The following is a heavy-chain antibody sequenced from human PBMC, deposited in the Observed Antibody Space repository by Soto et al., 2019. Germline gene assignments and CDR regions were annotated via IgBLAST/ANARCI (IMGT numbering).Heavy chain of an antibody. CDR3: ARAGEGELRRFYSYSGMDV. D-gene: IGHD1-26*01. J-gene: IGHJ6*02. CDR1: GFTFSSYW. V-gene: IGHV3-7*01. CDR2: IKQDGSEK. Sequence: GGSLRLSCAASGFTFSSYWMSWVRQAPGKGLEWVANIKQDGSEKYYVDSVKGRFTISRDNAKNSLYLQMNSLRAEDTAVYYCARAGEGELRRFYSYSGMDVWGQGTTVTVSS.